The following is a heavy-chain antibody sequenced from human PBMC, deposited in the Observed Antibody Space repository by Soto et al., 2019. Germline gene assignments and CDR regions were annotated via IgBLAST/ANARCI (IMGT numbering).Heavy chain of an antibody. J-gene: IGHJ4*02. Sequence: ASVKVSCKASGYTFTSYGISWVRQAPGQGLEWMGWISAYNGNTNYAQKLQGRVTMTTDTSTSTAYMELRSLRSDDTAVYYCARDLLSPKTGDEPHWGQGTLVTVSS. CDR2: ISAYNGNT. CDR1: GYTFTSYG. CDR3: ARDLLSPKTGDEPH. D-gene: IGHD7-27*01. V-gene: IGHV1-18*01.